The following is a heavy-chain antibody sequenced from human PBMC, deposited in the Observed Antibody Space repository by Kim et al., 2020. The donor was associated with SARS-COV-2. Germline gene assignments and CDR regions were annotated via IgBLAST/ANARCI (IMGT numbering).Heavy chain of an antibody. J-gene: IGHJ4*02. CDR1: GFALTTYE. D-gene: IGHD1-1*01. Sequence: ASVKVSCKASGFALTTYEINWVRQAPGQGLEWMGWMDPNSGKTGYAQKFQGRVTMTRSTSINTAYIELSSLRFEDTAIYYWAREVDNWDFDYWGQGTLVTVSP. V-gene: IGHV1-8*01. CDR2: MDPNSGKT. CDR3: AREVDNWDFDY.